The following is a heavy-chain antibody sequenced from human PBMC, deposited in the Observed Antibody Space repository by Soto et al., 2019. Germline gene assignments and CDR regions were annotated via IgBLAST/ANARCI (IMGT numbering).Heavy chain of an antibody. D-gene: IGHD2-21*02. J-gene: IGHJ4*02. V-gene: IGHV4-39*01. CDR1: GVTFSMSA. CDR2: MYYSGSS. Sequence: NPGGSLRLSCTASGVTFSMSAMTWVRQSPEKGLEWIGSMYYSGSSYYNPSLKSRVAISVDTSKNQFSLKLRSVTAADTAVYFCARQRLLRLKPDFDIWGQGTLVTVSS. CDR3: ARQRLLRLKPDFDI.